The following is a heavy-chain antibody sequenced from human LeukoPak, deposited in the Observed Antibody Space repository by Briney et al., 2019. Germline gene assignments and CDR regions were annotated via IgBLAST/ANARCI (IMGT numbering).Heavy chain of an antibody. CDR3: ASDIVVVPAAHQLVY. CDR1: GFTFSSYG. J-gene: IGHJ4*02. D-gene: IGHD2-2*01. V-gene: IGHV3-30*03. Sequence: PGGSLRLSCAASGFTFSSYGMHWVRQAPGKGLEWVAVISYDGSNKYYADSVKGRFTISRDNSKNTLYPQMNSLRAEDTAVYYCASDIVVVPAAHQLVYWGQGTLVTVSS. CDR2: ISYDGSNK.